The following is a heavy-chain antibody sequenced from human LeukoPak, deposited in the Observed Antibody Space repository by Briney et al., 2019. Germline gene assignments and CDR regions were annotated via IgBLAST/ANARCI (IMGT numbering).Heavy chain of an antibody. CDR2: IRYDGSNK. CDR3: AKVEYYDFWSGYEDAFDI. Sequence: GGSLRLSCAASGFTFSSYGMHWVRPAQGKGLEWVAFIRYDGSNKYYADSVKGRFTISRDNSKNTLYLQMNSLRAEDTAVYYCAKVEYYDFWSGYEDAFDIWGQGTMVTVSS. D-gene: IGHD3-3*01. J-gene: IGHJ3*02. CDR1: GFTFSSYG. V-gene: IGHV3-30*02.